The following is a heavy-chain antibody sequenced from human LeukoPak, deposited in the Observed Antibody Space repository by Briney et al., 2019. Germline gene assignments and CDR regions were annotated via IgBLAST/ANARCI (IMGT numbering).Heavy chain of an antibody. V-gene: IGHV4-4*07. CDR1: GGSIRNYY. CDR2: ISSTGSI. D-gene: IGHD3-22*01. J-gene: IGHJ4*02. CDR3: VGDSSGYYYGEKHFDY. Sequence: PSETLSLTCTVSGGSIRNYYWSWIRQPAEDGLEWIGRISSTGSINYNPSLKSRVTMSVDTSKNQFSLKLSSVTAADTAVYYCVGDSSGYYYGEKHFDYWGQGTLVTVSS.